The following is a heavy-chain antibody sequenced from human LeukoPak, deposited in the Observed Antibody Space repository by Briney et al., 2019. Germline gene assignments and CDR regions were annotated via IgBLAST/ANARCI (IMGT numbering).Heavy chain of an antibody. V-gene: IGHV4-39*01. CDR3: ARPYDSGAYYYL. Sequence: SETLSLTCTVSGGSISSSSYYWGWIRQSPGKGLEWIGSFLYSGTTYYNPSLMSRVTISVDTSKNQLSLKLISVTAADTAVYYCARPYDSGAYYYLWGQGTLVTVSS. CDR1: GGSISSSSYY. J-gene: IGHJ5*02. CDR2: FLYSGTT. D-gene: IGHD3-22*01.